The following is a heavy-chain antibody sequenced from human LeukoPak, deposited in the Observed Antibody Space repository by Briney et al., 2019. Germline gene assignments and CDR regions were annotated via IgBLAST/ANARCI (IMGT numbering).Heavy chain of an antibody. Sequence: GESLKISRKGFGYIFTNNWIGWVRHMPGKGPEWIGIIFPGDSDTRYSPAFQGQVTISADKSSSTAYLEWSSLKASDTAMYYCARLPLAGYNSGHFDSWGQGTLVTVSS. CDR2: IFPGDSDT. V-gene: IGHV5-51*01. J-gene: IGHJ5*01. CDR3: ARLPLAGYNSGHFDS. CDR1: GYIFTNNW. D-gene: IGHD6-19*01.